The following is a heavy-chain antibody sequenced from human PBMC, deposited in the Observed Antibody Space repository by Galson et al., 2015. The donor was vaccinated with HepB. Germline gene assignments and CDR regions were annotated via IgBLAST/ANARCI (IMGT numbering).Heavy chain of an antibody. V-gene: IGHV7-4-1*02. D-gene: IGHD4-17*01. Sequence: SVKVSCKASGYIFTSYAMNWVRQAPGQGLEWMGWINTNTGNPTYAQGFTGRFVFSLDTSVSTAYLQISSLKAEDTAVYYCARVGVTTPWYFDLWGRGTLVTVSS. J-gene: IGHJ2*01. CDR1: GYIFTSYA. CDR2: INTNTGNP. CDR3: ARVGVTTPWYFDL.